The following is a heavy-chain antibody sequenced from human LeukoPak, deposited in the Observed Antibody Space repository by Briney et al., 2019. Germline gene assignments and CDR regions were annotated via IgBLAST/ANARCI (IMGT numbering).Heavy chain of an antibody. Sequence: PGGSLRLSCAASGFTFSNYAMSWVRQAPGKGLEWVSYISSSGRTIYYADSVKGRFTISRDNAKNSLYLQMNSLRAEDTAIYYCARAGVIYDSSGYYYYFDYWGQGTLVTVSS. CDR2: ISSSGRTI. V-gene: IGHV3-48*03. CDR1: GFTFSNYA. D-gene: IGHD3-22*01. J-gene: IGHJ4*02. CDR3: ARAGVIYDSSGYYYYFDY.